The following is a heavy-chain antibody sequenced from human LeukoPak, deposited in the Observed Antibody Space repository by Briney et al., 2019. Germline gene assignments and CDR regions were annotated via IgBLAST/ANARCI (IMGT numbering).Heavy chain of an antibody. CDR1: GFTFSSYA. D-gene: IGHD3-9*01. CDR3: TRDLMDYDVSTGLHHYYMDV. V-gene: IGHV3-7*01. Sequence: GGSLRLSCAASGFTFSSYAMSWVRQAPGKGLEWVANIKKDGSDKYYVDSVKGRFTISRDNAKNTLYLQMNTLRVEDTAVYYCTRDLMDYDVSTGLHHYYMDVWGQGTTVTVSS. J-gene: IGHJ6*02. CDR2: IKKDGSDK.